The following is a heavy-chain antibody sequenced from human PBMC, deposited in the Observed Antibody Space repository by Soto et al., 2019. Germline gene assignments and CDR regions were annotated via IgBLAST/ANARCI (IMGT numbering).Heavy chain of an antibody. Sequence: SETLSLTCTVSGGSISSYYWSWIRQPPGKGLEWIGYIYYSGSTNYNPSLKSRVTISVDTSEDQFSLKLSSVTAADTAVYYCARLYYYGSGSYNHFDYWGQGTLVTVSS. CDR3: ARLYYYGSGSYNHFDY. CDR1: GGSISSYY. J-gene: IGHJ4*02. D-gene: IGHD3-10*01. CDR2: IYYSGST. V-gene: IGHV4-59*08.